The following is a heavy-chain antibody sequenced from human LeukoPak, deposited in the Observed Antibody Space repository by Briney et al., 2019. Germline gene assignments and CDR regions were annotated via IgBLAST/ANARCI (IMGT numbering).Heavy chain of an antibody. J-gene: IGHJ4*02. Sequence: GGSLRLSCAASGFTFSSYGMHWVRQAPGKGLEWVAVLSYDGNYKNYADSVKGRFAISRDNSENTLYLQMNSLRAEDTAVYYCARYAEYAVSTPCYWGQGTLVTVSA. CDR1: GFTFSSYG. D-gene: IGHD2-8*01. V-gene: IGHV3-30*03. CDR2: LSYDGNYK. CDR3: ARYAEYAVSTPCY.